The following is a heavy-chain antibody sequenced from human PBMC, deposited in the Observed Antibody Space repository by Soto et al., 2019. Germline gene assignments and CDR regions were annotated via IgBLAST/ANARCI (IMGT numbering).Heavy chain of an antibody. V-gene: IGHV3-23*01. J-gene: IGHJ5*01. CDR3: AKGGSYCGGNCLGNWFDS. CDR2: LSGSGGST. D-gene: IGHD2-21*02. CDR1: GFTFSEYA. Sequence: EVQLLESGGDFVQHGGSLRLSGAAYGFTFSEYAMSWLRQSPGKGLEWVSILSGSGGSTYYADSVRGRCNISRYNSKNPLYLQINSLRADDTAVYYCAKGGSYCGGNCLGNWFDSWGQGTVVTVSS.